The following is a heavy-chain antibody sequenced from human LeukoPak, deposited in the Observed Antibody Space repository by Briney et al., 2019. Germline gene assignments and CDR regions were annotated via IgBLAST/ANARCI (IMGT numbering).Heavy chain of an antibody. J-gene: IGHJ4*02. Sequence: GRCLGLFHESSGFTFSSCWMLCVREAPGRGWVGVGRINSDGSSTSYADSVKGRFTISRDNAKNTLYLQMNSLRAEDTAVYYCAKRSEKLLIELDFWGQGTLVTVSS. D-gene: IGHD1-26*01. V-gene: IGHV3-74*01. CDR2: INSDGSST. CDR3: AKRSEKLLIELDF. CDR1: GFTFSSCW.